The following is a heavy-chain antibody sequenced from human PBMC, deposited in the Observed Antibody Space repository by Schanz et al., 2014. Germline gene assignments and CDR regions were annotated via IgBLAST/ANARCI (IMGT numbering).Heavy chain of an antibody. CDR3: ARPALWFGDNCFDP. V-gene: IGHV3-66*02. J-gene: IGHJ5*02. Sequence: EVQLVASGGGLVQPGGSLRLSCAASGFAVDNYYMSCVRQAPGRGLEWVSIIFTDGRTYYADSVKGRFTISRDSSKNTLFLQMNSLRTEDTAVYYCARPALWFGDNCFDPWGQGTLVTGSS. CDR1: GFAVDNYY. CDR2: IFTDGRT. D-gene: IGHD3-10*01.